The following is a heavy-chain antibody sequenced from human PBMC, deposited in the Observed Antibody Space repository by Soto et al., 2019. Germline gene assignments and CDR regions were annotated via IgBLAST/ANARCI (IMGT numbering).Heavy chain of an antibody. V-gene: IGHV1-69*02. Sequence: QVQLVQSGAEVKKPGSSVKVSCKASGGTFSSYTISWVRQAPGQGLEWMGRIIPILGIANYAQKFQGRVTITADKTTSTAYMELSSLSSEDTAVYYCALGVYDSSSWGQGTQVTVSS. D-gene: IGHD3-3*01. CDR2: IIPILGIA. J-gene: IGHJ5*02. CDR3: ALGVYDSSS. CDR1: GGTFSSYT.